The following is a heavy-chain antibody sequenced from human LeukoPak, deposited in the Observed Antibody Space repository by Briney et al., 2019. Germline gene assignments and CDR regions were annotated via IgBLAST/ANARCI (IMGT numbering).Heavy chain of an antibody. J-gene: IGHJ4*02. CDR1: GDSISSYY. Sequence: SGTLPLTCTVSGDSISSYYWSWIRQSPGKGLEWIGHIYYSGSTNYNPSLKSRVTISVGTSKNQFSLKLDSATAADTAVYFCARCTGSLYFGCLGQGTLVTVSS. CDR3: ARCTGSLYFGC. V-gene: IGHV4-59*01. CDR2: IYYSGST. D-gene: IGHD3-10*02.